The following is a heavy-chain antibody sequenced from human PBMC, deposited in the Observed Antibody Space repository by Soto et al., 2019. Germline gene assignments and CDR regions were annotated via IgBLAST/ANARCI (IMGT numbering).Heavy chain of an antibody. CDR3: ARGGVSTRTFDY. CDR2: IYPSDSDS. V-gene: IGHV5-51*01. CDR1: GYNFAVYW. D-gene: IGHD3-3*01. J-gene: IGHJ4*02. Sequence: GESLKISCNGSGYNFAVYWIALVLQMPGKGLELMGTIYPSDSDSRYRPSFQGQVTISADKSISSAYLQWSSLRASDTAMYYCARGGVSTRTFDYWGQGTPVTVSS.